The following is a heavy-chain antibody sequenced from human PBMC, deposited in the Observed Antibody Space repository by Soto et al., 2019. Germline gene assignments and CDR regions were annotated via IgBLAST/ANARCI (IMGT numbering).Heavy chain of an antibody. CDR3: AKISNIVVGPAVDY. CDR1: GFTFSSYA. V-gene: IGHV3-23*01. J-gene: IGHJ4*02. Sequence: EVQLLESGGGLVQPGGSLRLSCAASGFTFSSYAMSWVRQAPGKGLEWVSAISGSGGSTYYADSVKGRFTISRDNSKNTLYLLMNSLRAEDTAVYYCAKISNIVVGPAVDYWGQGTLVTVSS. CDR2: ISGSGGST. D-gene: IGHD2-21*02.